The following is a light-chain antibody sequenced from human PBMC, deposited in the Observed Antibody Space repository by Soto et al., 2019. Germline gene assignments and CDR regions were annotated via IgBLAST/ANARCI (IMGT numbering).Light chain of an antibody. Sequence: IQMTQSPSSLSACVGDRVTITCRASQSISSYLNWYQQKPGKAPKVLIYGASNLQSGVPSRFSGSGSGTDFTLTISSLQPEDFATYYCQQSYSTPPGYTFGQGTKLEIK. J-gene: IGKJ2*01. CDR1: QSISSY. V-gene: IGKV1-39*01. CDR2: GAS. CDR3: QQSYSTPPGYT.